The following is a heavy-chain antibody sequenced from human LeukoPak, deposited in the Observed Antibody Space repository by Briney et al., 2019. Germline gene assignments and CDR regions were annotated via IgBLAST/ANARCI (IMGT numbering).Heavy chain of an antibody. D-gene: IGHD6-19*01. V-gene: IGHV4-4*07. CDR2: IYTSGST. CDR1: GGSISSYY. CDR3: ARDRRANSSGWYSRDDYYYMDV. J-gene: IGHJ6*03. Sequence: PSETLSLTCTVSGGSISSYYWSWIRQPAGKGLEWIGRIYTSGSTNYNPSLKSRVTISVDKSKNQFSLKLSSVTAADTAVYYCARDRRANSSGWYSRDDYYYMDVWGKGTTVTVSS.